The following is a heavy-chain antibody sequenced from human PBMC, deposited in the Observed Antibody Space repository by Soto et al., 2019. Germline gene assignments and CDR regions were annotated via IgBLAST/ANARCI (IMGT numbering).Heavy chain of an antibody. D-gene: IGHD3-10*01. Sequence: SETLSLTCAVSGVSLTSGNWWTWVRQSPQRGLEYIGEIFHDGTANYYPSFERRVAMSVDTSRNQFSLKLTSVTAADTAVYFCARLVDDTRLHYMYFAFWGPGTMVTVSS. CDR2: IFHDGTA. CDR3: ARLVDDTRLHYMYFAF. J-gene: IGHJ4*02. V-gene: IGHV4-4*02. CDR1: GVSLTSGNW.